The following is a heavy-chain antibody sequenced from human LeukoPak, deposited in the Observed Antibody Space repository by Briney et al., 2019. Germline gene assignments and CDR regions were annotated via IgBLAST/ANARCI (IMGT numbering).Heavy chain of an antibody. D-gene: IGHD6-19*01. CDR2: TSGSIVYI. CDR1: GFPFSIYS. CDR3: ARVSVAGSVINAFDI. J-gene: IGHJ3*02. Sequence: RRSLRLSCAASGFPFSIYSMSWVRHAPGKGLEWVSSTSGSIVYIYYADSVKGRFTISRDNAHNSLYLQMNSLRAEDAAVYYCARVSVAGSVINAFDIWGQGTVVTVSS. V-gene: IGHV3-21*01.